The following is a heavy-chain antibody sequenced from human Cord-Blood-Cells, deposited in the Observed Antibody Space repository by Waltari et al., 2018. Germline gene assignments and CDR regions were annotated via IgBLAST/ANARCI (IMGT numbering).Heavy chain of an antibody. CDR2: ISWDGGST. CDR1: GFTFDDYA. CDR3: AKDKRIRSGWYWVDY. Sequence: GGSLRLSCAASGFTFDDYAMHWVRQAPGKGLEWVSLISWDGGSTYYADSVKGRFTISRDNSKNSLYLQMNSLRAEDTALYYCAKDKRIRSGWYWVDYWGQGTLVTVSS. D-gene: IGHD6-19*01. J-gene: IGHJ4*02. V-gene: IGHV3-43D*04.